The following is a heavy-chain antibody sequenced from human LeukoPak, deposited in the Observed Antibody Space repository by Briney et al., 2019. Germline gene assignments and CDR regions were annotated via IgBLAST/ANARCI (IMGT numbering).Heavy chain of an antibody. CDR3: ARGFKAGYGDYPPHYYYMDV. CDR1: GYTFTVYY. V-gene: IGHV1-2*02. Sequence: GASVKVSYKASGYTFTVYYMHWVRQAPGQGLEWMGWINPNSGGTNYAQKFQGSVTMTRDTSISTAYMELSRLRSDDTAVYYCARGFKAGYGDYPPHYYYMDVWGKGTTVTVSS. CDR2: INPNSGGT. J-gene: IGHJ6*03. D-gene: IGHD4-17*01.